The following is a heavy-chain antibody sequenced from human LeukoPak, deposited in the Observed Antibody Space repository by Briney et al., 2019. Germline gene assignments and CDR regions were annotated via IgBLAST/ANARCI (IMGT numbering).Heavy chain of an antibody. CDR3: ARLPLSYCGGDCELG. V-gene: IGHV3-48*02. CDR1: GFTFSSYS. CDR2: ISTGSSTI. Sequence: GGSLRLSCAASGFTFSSYSMNWVRQAPGKGLEWVSYISTGSSTIYYADSVKGRFAISRDNAKNSLYLQMNSLRDEDTAVYYCARLPLSYCGGDCELGWGQGTLVTVSS. J-gene: IGHJ4*02. D-gene: IGHD2-21*01.